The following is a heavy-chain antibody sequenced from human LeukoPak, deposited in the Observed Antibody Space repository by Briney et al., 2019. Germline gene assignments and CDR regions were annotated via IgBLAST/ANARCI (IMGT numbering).Heavy chain of an antibody. V-gene: IGHV3-21*01. Sequence: GGSLRLSCAASGFTFSSYSMNWVRQAPGKGLEWVSSISSSSSYIYYADSVKGRFTISRDNAKNSLYLQMNSLRAEDTAVYYCATPGYSSSWSFDYWGQGTLVTVSS. CDR2: ISSSSSYI. D-gene: IGHD6-13*01. J-gene: IGHJ4*02. CDR1: GFTFSSYS. CDR3: ATPGYSSSWSFDY.